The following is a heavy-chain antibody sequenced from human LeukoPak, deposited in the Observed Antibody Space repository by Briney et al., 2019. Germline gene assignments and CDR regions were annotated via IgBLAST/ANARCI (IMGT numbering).Heavy chain of an antibody. CDR1: GGSFSGYY. CDR2: INHSGST. J-gene: IGHJ4*02. Sequence: PSETLSLTCAVYGGSFSGYYWSWIRQPPGKGLEWIGEINHSGSTNYNPSLKSRVTISVDTSKNQFSLKLSSVTAADTAVYYCARGGVRWSSYFDYWGQGTLVTVSS. CDR3: ARGGVRWSSYFDY. D-gene: IGHD3-10*01. V-gene: IGHV4-34*01.